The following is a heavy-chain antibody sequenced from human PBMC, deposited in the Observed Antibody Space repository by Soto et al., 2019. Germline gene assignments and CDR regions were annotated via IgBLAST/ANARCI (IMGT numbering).Heavy chain of an antibody. CDR2: ISYDGSNK. J-gene: IGHJ6*02. CDR3: ARDMGDSRSSWYVQDGYYYGMDV. V-gene: IGHV3-30-3*01. D-gene: IGHD6-13*01. Sequence: QVQLVESGGGMVQPGRSLRLSCAASGFTFSSYAMHWVRQAPGKGLEWVAVISYDGSNKYYADSVKGRFTISRDNSKNTLYLQMNSLRAEDTAVYYSARDMGDSRSSWYVQDGYYYGMDVWGQGTTVTVSS. CDR1: GFTFSSYA.